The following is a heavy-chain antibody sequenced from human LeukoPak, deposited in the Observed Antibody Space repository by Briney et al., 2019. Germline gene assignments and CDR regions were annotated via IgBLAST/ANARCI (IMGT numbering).Heavy chain of an antibody. CDR2: INHSGST. D-gene: IGHD3/OR15-3a*01. Sequence: SETLSLTCAVYGGSFSGYYWSWIRQPPGKGLEWIGEINHSGSTNYNPSLKSRVTISVDTSKNQFSLKLSSVTAADTAVYYCARGLVWADWGQGTLVTVCS. CDR1: GGSFSGYY. V-gene: IGHV4-34*01. J-gene: IGHJ4*02. CDR3: ARGLVWAD.